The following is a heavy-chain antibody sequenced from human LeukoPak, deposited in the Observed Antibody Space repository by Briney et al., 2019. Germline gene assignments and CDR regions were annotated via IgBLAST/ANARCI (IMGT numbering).Heavy chain of an antibody. CDR3: AKTPRSVGATTFDY. J-gene: IGHJ4*02. V-gene: IGHV3-33*06. CDR1: GFTFSSYG. D-gene: IGHD1-26*01. Sequence: GGSLRLSCAASGFTFSSYGMHWVRQAPGKGLEWVAVIWYDGSNKYYADSVKGRFTISRDNSKNTLYLQMNSLRAEDTAVYYCAKTPRSVGATTFDYWGQGTLVTVSS. CDR2: IWYDGSNK.